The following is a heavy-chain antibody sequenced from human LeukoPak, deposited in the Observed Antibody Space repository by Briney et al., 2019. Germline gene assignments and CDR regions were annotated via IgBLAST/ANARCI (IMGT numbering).Heavy chain of an antibody. CDR2: IHHSGST. CDR1: GGSFSGYY. CDR3: ARLNYASGSAHLDY. Sequence: ASETLSLTCAVYGGSFSGYYWNWIRQPPGEGLEWIGEIHHSGSTYYNPSLKSRVAISLDTSKNHFSLKLSSVTAADTAVYYCARLNYASGSAHLDYWGQGILVTVSS. D-gene: IGHD3-10*01. J-gene: IGHJ4*02. V-gene: IGHV4-34*01.